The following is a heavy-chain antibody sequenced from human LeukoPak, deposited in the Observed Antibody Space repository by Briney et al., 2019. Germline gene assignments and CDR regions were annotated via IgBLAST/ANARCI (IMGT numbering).Heavy chain of an antibody. Sequence: SETLSLTCTVPGGSISSDNWSSIRQPPGKGLEWIGYIYYIGSTNYNPSLKSRVTISLDTSKNQFSLKLSSVNAADTAVYYWARGDYSNYDVWHYYYMDVWGKGTTVTVSS. CDR1: GGSISSDN. D-gene: IGHD4-11*01. CDR3: ARGDYSNYDVWHYYYMDV. J-gene: IGHJ6*03. CDR2: IYYIGST. V-gene: IGHV4-59*01.